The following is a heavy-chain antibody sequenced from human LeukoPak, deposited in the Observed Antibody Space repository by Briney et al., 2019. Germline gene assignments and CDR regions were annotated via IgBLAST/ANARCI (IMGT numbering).Heavy chain of an antibody. CDR3: ARDRGPGDYDVYHYNYYMDV. V-gene: IGHV1-2*02. CDR2: INPNSGGT. D-gene: IGHD4-17*01. Sequence: ASVKVSCKASGYTFTGYYMNWVRQAPGQGLEWMGWINPNSGGTNYAQKFQGRVTMTRDTSISTAYMELSRVRSGDTAVYYCARDRGPGDYDVYHYNYYMDVWGKGTTVTISS. CDR1: GYTFTGYY. J-gene: IGHJ6*03.